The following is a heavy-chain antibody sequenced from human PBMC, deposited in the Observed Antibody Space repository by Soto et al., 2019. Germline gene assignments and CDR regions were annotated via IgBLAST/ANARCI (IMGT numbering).Heavy chain of an antibody. CDR3: AARVSVAGPAIDY. CDR2: IIPIYGAA. CDR1: GDNFNTYT. J-gene: IGHJ4*02. Sequence: SVKVSCKPSGDNFNTYTITWVRQAPGQGLEWMGGIIPIYGAASYAQKFQDRVTITADGSTNTVDMELSSLTSEDTALYYCAARVSVAGPAIDYWGQGTRVTVSS. D-gene: IGHD6-19*01. V-gene: IGHV1-69*13.